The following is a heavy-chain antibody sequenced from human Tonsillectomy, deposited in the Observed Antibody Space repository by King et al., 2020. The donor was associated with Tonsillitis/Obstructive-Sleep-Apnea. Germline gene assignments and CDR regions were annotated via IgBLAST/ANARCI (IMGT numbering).Heavy chain of an antibody. Sequence: QLVQSGAEVKKPGASVKVSCKVSGHTLTEVSMHWVRQAPGKGLEWMGSFYREDGETIYAQKFQGRVTMTEDTSTDTAYMELSSLRSEDTAVYYCVTVISSSSRANYYYYIDVWGKGATVTVSS. CDR3: VTVISSSSRANYYYYIDV. CDR2: FYREDGET. CDR1: GHTLTEVS. V-gene: IGHV1-24*01. J-gene: IGHJ6*03. D-gene: IGHD6-6*01.